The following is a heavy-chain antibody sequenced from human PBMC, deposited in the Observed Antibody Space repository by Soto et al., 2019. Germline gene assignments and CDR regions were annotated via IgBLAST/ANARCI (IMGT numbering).Heavy chain of an antibody. Sequence: GGSLRLSCAASGFSFSIYAMNWVRQAPGKGLEWVSAISGSGGSTYYADSVKGRFTISRDNSKNTLYLQMNSLRAEDTAVYYCAKIKYYYDSSGPFDYWGQGTLVTVSS. D-gene: IGHD3-22*01. CDR3: AKIKYYYDSSGPFDY. J-gene: IGHJ4*02. CDR1: GFSFSIYA. CDR2: ISGSGGST. V-gene: IGHV3-23*01.